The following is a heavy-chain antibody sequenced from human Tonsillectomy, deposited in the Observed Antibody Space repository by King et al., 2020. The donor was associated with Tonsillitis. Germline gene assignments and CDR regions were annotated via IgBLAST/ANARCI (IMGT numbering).Heavy chain of an antibody. V-gene: IGHV3-23*04. CDR1: GFTFSSYA. D-gene: IGHD3-22*01. J-gene: IGHJ4*02. CDR2: VSGSGGST. Sequence: VQLVESGGGLVQPGGSLRLSCAASGFTFSSYAMSWVRQAPGRGLEWVSAVSGSGGSTYYADSVKGRVTISRDNSKNTLYLQMNSLRAEDTAVYYCAKSWVPMRSPFDYWGQGTLVTVSS. CDR3: AKSWVPMRSPFDY.